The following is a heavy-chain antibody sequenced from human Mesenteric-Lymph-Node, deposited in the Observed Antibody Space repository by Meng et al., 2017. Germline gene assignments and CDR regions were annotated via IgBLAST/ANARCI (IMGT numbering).Heavy chain of an antibody. J-gene: IGHJ6*02. D-gene: IGHD5-24*01. CDR2: ISWNSGSI. V-gene: IGHV3-9*01. CDR1: GFTFDDYA. CDR3: AKGMIRKMTTIINAAYYYYGMDV. Sequence: GGSLRLSCAASGFTFDDYAMHWVRQAPGKGLEWVSGISWNSGSIGYADSVKGRFTISRDNAKNSLYLQMNSLRAEDTALYYCAKGMIRKMTTIINAAYYYYGMDVWGQGTTVTVSS.